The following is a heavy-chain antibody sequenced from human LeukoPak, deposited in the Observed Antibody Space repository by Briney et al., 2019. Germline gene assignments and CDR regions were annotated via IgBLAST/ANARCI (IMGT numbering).Heavy chain of an antibody. Sequence: PSETLSLTCTVSGGSISSYYWSWIRQPAGKGLEWIGRIYTSGSTNYNPSLKSRVTMSVDTSKNQFSLKLSSVTAADTAVYYCARARRGYCSGGSCLRAFDIWGQGTMVTVSS. V-gene: IGHV4-4*07. J-gene: IGHJ3*02. D-gene: IGHD2-15*01. CDR1: GGSISSYY. CDR3: ARARRGYCSGGSCLRAFDI. CDR2: IYTSGST.